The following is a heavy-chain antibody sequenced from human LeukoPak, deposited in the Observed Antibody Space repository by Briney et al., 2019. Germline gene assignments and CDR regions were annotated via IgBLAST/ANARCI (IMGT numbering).Heavy chain of an antibody. D-gene: IGHD5-12*01. V-gene: IGHV3-7*01. CDR2: IKQDESEK. CDR3: ARDPSGSDFDY. CDR1: GFTFSSYW. Sequence: GGSLRLSCAASGFTFSSYWMNWARQAPGKGLEWVANIKQDESEKFYVDSVKGRFTISRDNAKNSLYLQMNSLRAEDTAVYYCARDPSGSDFDYWGQGTLVTVSS. J-gene: IGHJ4*02.